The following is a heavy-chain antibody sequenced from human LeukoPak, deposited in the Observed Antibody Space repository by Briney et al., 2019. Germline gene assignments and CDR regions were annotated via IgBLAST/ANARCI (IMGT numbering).Heavy chain of an antibody. CDR3: VKDKYPVVVVATLDY. Sequence: PGGSLRLSCSASGFPLSSYGMHWVRQAPGKGLEYVSAISDSGGSTYYADSVKGRFTVSRDNSKNMLYLQMNSLRAEDTAVYYCVKDKYPVVVVATLDYWGQGILVTVSS. J-gene: IGHJ4*02. D-gene: IGHD2-15*01. CDR1: GFPLSSYG. CDR2: ISDSGGST. V-gene: IGHV3-64D*09.